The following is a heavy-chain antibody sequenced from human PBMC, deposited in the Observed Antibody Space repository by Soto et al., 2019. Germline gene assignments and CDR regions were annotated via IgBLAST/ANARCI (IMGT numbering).Heavy chain of an antibody. CDR1: GGSFSGYY. V-gene: IGHV4-34*01. J-gene: IGHJ6*02. D-gene: IGHD1-26*01. CDR2: INHSGST. Sequence: SETLSLTCAVYGGSFSGYYWSWIRQPPGKGLEWIGEINHSGSTNYNPSLKSRVTISVDTSKNQFSLKLSSVTAADTAVYYCARGRGSRGNPGRQYYYYYYGMDVWGQGTTVTVSS. CDR3: ARGRGSRGNPGRQYYYYYYGMDV.